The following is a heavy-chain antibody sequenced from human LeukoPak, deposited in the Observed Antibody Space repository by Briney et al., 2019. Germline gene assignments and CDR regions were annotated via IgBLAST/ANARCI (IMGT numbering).Heavy chain of an antibody. CDR1: GYSISSGYY. Sequence: SETLSLTCTVSGYSISSGYYWGWIRQPPGKGLEWIGSIYHSGRTFYNPSLKSRVTISVDTSKNQFSLKLNSVTAADTAVYARHRSKWLQSSFDYWGQGTLVTVSS. J-gene: IGHJ4*02. CDR3: HRSKWLQSSFDY. V-gene: IGHV4-38-2*02. CDR2: IYHSGRT. D-gene: IGHD5-24*01.